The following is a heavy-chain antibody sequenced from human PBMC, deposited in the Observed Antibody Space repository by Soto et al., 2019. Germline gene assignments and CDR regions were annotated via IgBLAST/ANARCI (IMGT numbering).Heavy chain of an antibody. CDR1: GYTFTSYA. V-gene: IGHV1-3*01. CDR2: INAGNGNT. J-gene: IGHJ6*02. D-gene: IGHD5-18*01. CDR3: ARSGYSYEYYYYGMDV. Sequence: ASVKVSCKASGYTFTSYAMHWVRQAPGQRLEWMGWINAGNGNTKYSQKFQGRVTITRDTSASTAYMELSSLRSEDTAVYYCARSGYSYEYYYYGMDVWGQGTTATVS.